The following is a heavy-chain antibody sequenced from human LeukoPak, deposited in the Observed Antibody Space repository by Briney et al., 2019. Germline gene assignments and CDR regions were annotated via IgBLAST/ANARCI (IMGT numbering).Heavy chain of an antibody. CDR3: ARVRPTTYSSGYYYVDY. J-gene: IGHJ4*02. Sequence: ASVKVSCKASGYTFTSYGISWVRQAPGQGLEWMGWISAYNGNTNYAQKLQGRVTMTTDTSTSTAYMELRSLRSDDTAVYYCARVRPTTYSSGYYYVDYWGQGTLVTASS. CDR2: ISAYNGNT. CDR1: GYTFTSYG. V-gene: IGHV1-18*01. D-gene: IGHD3-22*01.